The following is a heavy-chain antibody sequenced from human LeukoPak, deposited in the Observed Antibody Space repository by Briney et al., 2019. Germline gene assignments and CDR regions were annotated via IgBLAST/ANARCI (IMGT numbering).Heavy chain of an antibody. V-gene: IGHV4-34*01. CDR2: INHSGST. J-gene: IGHJ4*02. D-gene: IGHD4-17*01. Sequence: SETLSLTCAVYGGSFSGYYWSWIRQPPGKGLEWIGEINHSGSTNYNPSLKSRVTISVDTSKNQFSLKLSSVTAADTAVYYCARDPGRMGTVTNFDYWGQGTLVTVSS. CDR3: ARDPGRMGTVTNFDY. CDR1: GGSFSGYY.